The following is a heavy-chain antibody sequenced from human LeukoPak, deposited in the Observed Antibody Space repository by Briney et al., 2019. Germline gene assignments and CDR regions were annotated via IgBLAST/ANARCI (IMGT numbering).Heavy chain of an antibody. CDR3: ASSSIFPFTWYFDY. V-gene: IGHV1-2*02. D-gene: IGHD3-16*01. CDR1: GYTFTGYY. Sequence: ASVKVSCKASGYTFTGYYMHWVRQAPGQGLEWMGWINPNSGGTNYAQKFQGRVTMTRDTFISTAYMELSRLRSDDTAVYYCASSSIFPFTWYFDYWGQGTLVTVSS. CDR2: INPNSGGT. J-gene: IGHJ4*02.